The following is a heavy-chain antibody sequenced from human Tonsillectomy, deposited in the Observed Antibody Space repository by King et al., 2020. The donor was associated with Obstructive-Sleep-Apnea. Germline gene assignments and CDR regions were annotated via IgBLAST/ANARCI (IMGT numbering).Heavy chain of an antibody. CDR3: ATITTRPHTKHPNDAFDI. V-gene: IGHV5-51*01. D-gene: IGHD1-1*01. J-gene: IGHJ3*02. CDR2: IYPGDSDT. CDR1: GYSFTSYW. Sequence: VQLVESGAEVKKPGESLKISCKGSGYSFTSYWIGWVRQMPGKGLEWMGIIYPGDSDTRYSPSFQGQVTISADKSISTAYLQWSSLMASDTAIFYCATITTRPHTKHPNDAFDIWGQGTMVTVSS.